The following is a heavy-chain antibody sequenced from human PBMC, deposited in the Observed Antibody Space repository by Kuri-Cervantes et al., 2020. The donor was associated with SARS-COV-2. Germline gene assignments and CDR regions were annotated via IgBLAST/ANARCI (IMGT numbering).Heavy chain of an antibody. CDR2: IYWDDDK. V-gene: IGHV2-5*05. J-gene: IGHJ4*02. D-gene: IGHD4-11*01. CDR3: ARIQAATVIADF. Sequence: SGPTLVKPTQTLTLTCTFSGFSLSTSGVGVGWIRQPPGKALEWLALIYWDDDKRYGPSLKSRLTITKDTSKNQVVLRMTNVDPVDTATYYCARIQAATVIADFWGQGTLVTVSS. CDR1: GFSLSTSGVG.